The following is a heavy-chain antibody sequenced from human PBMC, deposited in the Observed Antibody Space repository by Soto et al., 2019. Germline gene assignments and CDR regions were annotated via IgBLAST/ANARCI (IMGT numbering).Heavy chain of an antibody. CDR3: ARDLGYSYGKSIAAAGKGLSLYY. CDR2: ISYDGSNK. D-gene: IGHD6-13*01. J-gene: IGHJ4*02. CDR1: GFTFSSYA. Sequence: GGSLRLSCAASGFTFSSYAMHWVRQAPGKGLEWVAVISYDGSNKYYADSVKGRFTISRDNSKNTLYLQMNSLRAEDTAVYYCARDLGYSYGKSIAAAGKGLSLYYWGQGTLVTVSS. V-gene: IGHV3-30-3*01.